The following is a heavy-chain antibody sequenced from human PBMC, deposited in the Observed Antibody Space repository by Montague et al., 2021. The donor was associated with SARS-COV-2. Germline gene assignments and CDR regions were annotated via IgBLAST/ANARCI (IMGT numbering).Heavy chain of an antibody. V-gene: IGHV4-39*01. D-gene: IGHD4-17*01. Sequence: SETLSFTCTVAGDSISSSTYYWGWVRQPPGKGLEWIGSFFYNGATHYNPSLKSRVTISVDTSKNQFSLKLNSVTAADTAVYYCARCRLRNLCDYWGQGTLVTASA. J-gene: IGHJ4*02. CDR3: ARCRLRNLCDY. CDR2: FFYNGAT. CDR1: GDSISSSTYY.